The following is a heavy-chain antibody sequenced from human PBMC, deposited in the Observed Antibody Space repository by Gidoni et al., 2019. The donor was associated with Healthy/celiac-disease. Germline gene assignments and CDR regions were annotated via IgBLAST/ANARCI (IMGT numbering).Heavy chain of an antibody. D-gene: IGHD3-3*01. V-gene: IGHV4-34*01. Sequence: QVQLQQWGAGLLKPSETLSLTCAVYGGSFSGYYWSWISQPPGKGLEWIGEINHSGSTNYNPSLKSRVTISVDTSKNQFSLKLSSVTAADTAVYYCARGSSKDYDFWSGYYSMGYFDYWGQGTLVTVSS. J-gene: IGHJ4*02. CDR2: INHSGST. CDR1: GGSFSGYY. CDR3: ARGSSKDYDFWSGYYSMGYFDY.